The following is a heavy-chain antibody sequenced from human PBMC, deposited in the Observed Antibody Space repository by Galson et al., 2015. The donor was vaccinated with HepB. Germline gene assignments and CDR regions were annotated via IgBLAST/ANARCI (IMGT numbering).Heavy chain of an antibody. V-gene: IGHV1-18*01. Sequence: SVKVSCKASGYTFTSYGISWVRQAPGQGLEWMGWISAYNGNTNYAQKLQGRVTMTTDTSTSTAYMELRSLRSDDTAVYYCARAAQTTVTTSWFDPWGQRTLVTVSS. CDR1: GYTFTSYG. J-gene: IGHJ5*02. D-gene: IGHD4-17*01. CDR2: ISAYNGNT. CDR3: ARAAQTTVTTSWFDP.